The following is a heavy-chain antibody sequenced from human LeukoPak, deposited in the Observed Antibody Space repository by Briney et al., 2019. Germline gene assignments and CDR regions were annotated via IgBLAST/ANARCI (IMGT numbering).Heavy chain of an antibody. D-gene: IGHD3-22*01. CDR2: IYYGGST. J-gene: IGHJ2*01. CDR3: ARDNYDYDSNGLEREYFDL. V-gene: IGHV4-31*03. CDR1: GRSLCSGGYY. Sequence: ASEPLSLTCTVSGRSLCSGGYYWRWIRQHPGEGLEWIGYIYYGGSTHYNPSVKSRVTISVDTSKNQFSLKLSSVTAADTAVYYCARDNYDYDSNGLEREYFDLWGRGTLVTASS.